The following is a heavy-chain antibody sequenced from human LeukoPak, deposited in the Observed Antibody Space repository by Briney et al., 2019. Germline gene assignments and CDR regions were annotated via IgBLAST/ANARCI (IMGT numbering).Heavy chain of an antibody. V-gene: IGHV3-48*01. J-gene: IGHJ3*02. CDR2: ISSSSSTI. CDR3: ARDRAPISVYGDYFHDAFDI. CDR1: GFTFSRYS. Sequence: GGSLRLSCAASGFTFSRYSMNWVRQAPGKGLEWVSYISSSSSTIYYADSVKGRFTISRDNAKNSLYLQMNSLRAEDTAVYYCARDRAPISVYGDYFHDAFDIWGQGTMVTVSS. D-gene: IGHD4-17*01.